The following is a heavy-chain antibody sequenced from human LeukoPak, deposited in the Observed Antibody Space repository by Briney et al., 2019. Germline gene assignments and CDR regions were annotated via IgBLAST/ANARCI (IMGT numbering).Heavy chain of an antibody. Sequence: GESLKISCKGSGYSFTSYWISWVRQMPGKGLEWMGRIDPSDSYTNYSPSFQGHVTISADKSISIAYLQWSSLKASDTAMYYCARSFYDILTGYSNWFDPWGQGTLVTVSS. J-gene: IGHJ5*02. CDR1: GYSFTSYW. D-gene: IGHD3-9*01. V-gene: IGHV5-10-1*01. CDR3: ARSFYDILTGYSNWFDP. CDR2: IDPSDSYT.